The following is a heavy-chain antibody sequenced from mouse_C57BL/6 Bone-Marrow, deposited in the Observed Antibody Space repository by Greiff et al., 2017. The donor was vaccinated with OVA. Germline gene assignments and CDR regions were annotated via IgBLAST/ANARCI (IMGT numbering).Heavy chain of an antibody. D-gene: IGHD2-4*01. CDR3: ARGLRPHYFNY. CDR2: IDPSDSYT. J-gene: IGHJ2*01. Sequence: VQLQQPGAELVKPGASVKLSCKASGYTFTSYWMQWVKQRPGQGLEWIGEIDPSDSYTNYNQKFKGKATLTVDTSSSTAYMQLSSLTSEDSAVYYCARGLRPHYFNYWGQGTTLTVSS. V-gene: IGHV1-50*01. CDR1: GYTFTSYW.